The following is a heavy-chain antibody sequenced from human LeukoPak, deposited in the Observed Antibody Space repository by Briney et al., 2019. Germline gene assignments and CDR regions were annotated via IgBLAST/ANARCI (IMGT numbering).Heavy chain of an antibody. Sequence: PGRSLRLSCAASGFTFSSYTIHWVRQAPGKGLEWVTLISHAGRNKNYADSVKGRFTISRDNSKKTLYLEVNSLRPEDTAVYYCARGSHQDYFGSMTYLFDYWGQGILVTVSS. CDR2: ISHAGRNK. J-gene: IGHJ4*02. D-gene: IGHD3-10*01. CDR1: GFTFSSYT. CDR3: ARGSHQDYFGSMTYLFDY. V-gene: IGHV3-30*04.